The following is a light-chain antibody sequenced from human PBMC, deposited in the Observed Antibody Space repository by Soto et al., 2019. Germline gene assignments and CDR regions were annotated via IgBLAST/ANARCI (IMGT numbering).Light chain of an antibody. CDR3: QQFNSYPVT. J-gene: IGKJ5*01. V-gene: IGKV1-13*02. CDR1: QDIRGA. Sequence: AIQVTQSPSSLSASVGDRVTITCLASQDIRGALAWYQQQPGKTPKLLIYDVSTLENGVPSRFSGDSSGTQFTLTISGLPPEDFGTYYCQQFNSYPVTFGHGTRLDIK. CDR2: DVS.